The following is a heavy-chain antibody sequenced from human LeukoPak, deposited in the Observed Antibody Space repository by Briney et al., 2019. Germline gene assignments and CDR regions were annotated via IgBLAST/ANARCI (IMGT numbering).Heavy chain of an antibody. J-gene: IGHJ3*02. D-gene: IGHD3-10*01. V-gene: IGHV3-9*01. CDR1: GFNFVDFA. CDR3: AKDYGSGSYSEEDAFDI. Sequence: GRSLRLSCAASGFNFVDFAMHWVRQVPGKGLEWVSGISWNSGSIVYADSVKCRFTISRDNSKNTLYLQMNSLRAEDTAVYYCAKDYGSGSYSEEDAFDIWGQGTMVTVSS. CDR2: ISWNSGSI.